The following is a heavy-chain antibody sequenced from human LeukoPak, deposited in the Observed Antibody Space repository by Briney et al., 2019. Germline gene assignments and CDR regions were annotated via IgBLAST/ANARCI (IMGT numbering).Heavy chain of an antibody. D-gene: IGHD5-24*01. CDR2: IIPILGIA. CDR3: ARVAPSRDGYEFAFDI. J-gene: IGHJ3*02. V-gene: IGHV1-69*04. Sequence: SVKVSCKASGGTFSSYAISWVRQAPGQGLEWMGRIIPILGIANYAQKFRGRVTITADKSTSTAYMELSSLRSEDTAVYYCARVAPSRDGYEFAFDIWGQGTMVTVSS. CDR1: GGTFSSYA.